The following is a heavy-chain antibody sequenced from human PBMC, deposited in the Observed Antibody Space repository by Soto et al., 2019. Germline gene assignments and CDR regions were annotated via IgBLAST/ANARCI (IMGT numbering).Heavy chain of an antibody. D-gene: IGHD1-26*01. CDR2: IYYSGST. J-gene: IGHJ4*02. CDR3: ARRYGGNFDY. Sequence: PSETLSLTCTVSGGSISSGGYYWSWIRQHPGKGREWIGYIYYSGSTYYNPSLKSRVTISVDTSKNQFSLKLSSVTAADTAVYYCARRYGGNFDYWGQGTLVTVSS. V-gene: IGHV4-31*02. CDR1: GGSISSGGYY.